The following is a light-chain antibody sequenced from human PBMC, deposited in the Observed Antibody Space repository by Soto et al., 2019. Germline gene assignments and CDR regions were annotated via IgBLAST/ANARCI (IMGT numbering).Light chain of an antibody. CDR1: QAIRSD. J-gene: IGKJ2*01. V-gene: IGKV1-6*01. Sequence: AIQMTQSPSSLSASMGDRVTITCRASQAIRSDLAWFQHKPGKAPKLLIYRASNLQHGVPSRFSGSASGKEFTLTISSLQPEDLATYYCLQDYNYPYTFGQGTKVDIK. CDR3: LQDYNYPYT. CDR2: RAS.